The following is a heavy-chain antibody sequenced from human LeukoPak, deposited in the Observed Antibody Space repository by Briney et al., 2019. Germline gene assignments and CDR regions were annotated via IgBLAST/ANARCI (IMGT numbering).Heavy chain of an antibody. CDR2: IYTSVST. Sequence: SETLSLTSAVSVGSISSDIYYGSWTRQPAGKGLEWIGRIYTSVSTNYNPSRKSRVTISLDTSTNQFSLKINSVTAADTAFSFCAMSDGYWLVDIRGQGAMVTVSS. V-gene: IGHV4-61*02. D-gene: IGHD3-22*01. J-gene: IGHJ3*02. CDR3: AMSDGYWLVDI. CDR1: VGSISSDIYY.